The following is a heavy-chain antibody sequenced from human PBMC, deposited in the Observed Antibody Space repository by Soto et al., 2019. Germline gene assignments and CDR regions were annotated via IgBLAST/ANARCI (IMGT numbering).Heavy chain of an antibody. CDR2: IIPIFGTA. D-gene: IGHD4-4*01. Sequence: GASVKVSCKASGGTFSSYAISWARQAPGQGLEWMGGIIPIFGTANYAQKFQGRVTITADESTSTAYMELSSLRSEDTAVYYCASTKPQNTVTTSEFDPWGQGTLVTVSS. CDR1: GGTFSSYA. CDR3: ASTKPQNTVTTSEFDP. J-gene: IGHJ5*02. V-gene: IGHV1-69*13.